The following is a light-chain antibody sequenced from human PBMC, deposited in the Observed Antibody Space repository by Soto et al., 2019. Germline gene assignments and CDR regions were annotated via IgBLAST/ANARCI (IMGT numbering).Light chain of an antibody. CDR3: QQYNSYWT. CDR1: KRVSSNY. Sequence: IVLAQASATLSLSSGKKATLSCXAGKRVSSNYLAWYQQKPGQAPKLLIYGASNRDTGIPDRFSGSGSGTEFTLTISSLQPDDFATYYCQQYNSYWTFGQGTKVDI. CDR2: GAS. V-gene: IGKV3-20*01. J-gene: IGKJ1*01.